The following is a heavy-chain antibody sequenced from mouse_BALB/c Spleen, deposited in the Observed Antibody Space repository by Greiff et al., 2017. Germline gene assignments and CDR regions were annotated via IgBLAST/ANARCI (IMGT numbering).Heavy chain of an antibody. D-gene: IGHD2-1*01. CDR1: GYTFTDYE. V-gene: IGHV1-15*01. CDR2: IDPETGGT. J-gene: IGHJ2*01. CDR3: ARRESTMLYYFDY. Sequence: QVQLQQSGAELVRPGASVTLSCKASGYTFTDYEMHWVKQTPVHGLEWIGAIDPETGGTAYNQKFKGKATLTADKSSSTAYMQLSSLTSEDSAVYYCARRESTMLYYFDYWGQGTTLTVSS.